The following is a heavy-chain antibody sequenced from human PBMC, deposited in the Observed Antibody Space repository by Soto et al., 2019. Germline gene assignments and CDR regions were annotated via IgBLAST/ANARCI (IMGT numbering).Heavy chain of an antibody. CDR2: ISVSGDTS. J-gene: IGHJ4*02. V-gene: IGHV3-23*01. D-gene: IGHD5-12*01. CDR1: GFTFSSYD. CDR3: AKDTPYTDYSQPYDS. Sequence: GGSLRLSCAASGFTFSSYDMSWVRQAPGKGLEWISTISVSGDTSYDADSVKGRFTISRDNSKNMVYLQMNSLRDEDTAVYFCAKDTPYTDYSQPYDSWGQGTLVTVSS.